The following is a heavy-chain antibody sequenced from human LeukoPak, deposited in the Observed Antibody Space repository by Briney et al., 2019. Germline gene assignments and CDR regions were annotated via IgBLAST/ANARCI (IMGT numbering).Heavy chain of an antibody. CDR2: INAGNGNT. CDR1: GYTFTSYA. CDR3: ARSQVAGGAFDI. Sequence: ASVKVSCEASGYTFTSYAMHWVRQAPGQRLEWMGWINAGNGNTKYSQKFQGRVTITRDTSASTAYMELSSLRSEDTAVYYCARSQVAGGAFDIWGQGTMVTVSS. D-gene: IGHD2-15*01. J-gene: IGHJ3*02. V-gene: IGHV1-3*01.